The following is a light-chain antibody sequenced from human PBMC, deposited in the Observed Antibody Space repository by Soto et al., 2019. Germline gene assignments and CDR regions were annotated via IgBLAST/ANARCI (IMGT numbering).Light chain of an antibody. Sequence: DIVMTQSPLSLPVTPGEPASISCRSSQSLLHTNGYNYLDWYLQKPGQSPQLLIYLGSNRASGVPDRFSGSGSGTDFTLKINRVEAEDVGVYYCVQALQTPRTFGQGTKVEIK. CDR3: VQALQTPRT. CDR1: QSLLHTNGYNY. J-gene: IGKJ1*01. CDR2: LGS. V-gene: IGKV2-28*01.